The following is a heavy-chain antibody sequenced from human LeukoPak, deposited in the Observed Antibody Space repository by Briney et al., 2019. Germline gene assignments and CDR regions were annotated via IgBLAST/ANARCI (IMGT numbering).Heavy chain of an antibody. V-gene: IGHV4-38-2*02. CDR2: IYTSGST. Sequence: SETLSLTCTVSGYSISSGYYWGWIRQPPGKGLEWIGRIYTSGSTNYNPSLKSRVTMSVDTSKNQFSLKLSSVTAADTAVYYCAITSGGVALTDYWGQGTLVTVSS. CDR1: GYSISSGYY. CDR3: AITSGGVALTDY. J-gene: IGHJ4*02. D-gene: IGHD5-12*01.